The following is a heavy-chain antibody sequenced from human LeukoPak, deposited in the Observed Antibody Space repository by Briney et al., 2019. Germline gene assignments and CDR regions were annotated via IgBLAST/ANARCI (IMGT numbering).Heavy chain of an antibody. Sequence: AASVKVSCKASGGTFSSYAISWVRQAPGQGLEWMGGIIPIFGTANYAQKFQGRVTITADKSTSTAYMELSSLRSEDTAVYYCARLREMATIWRGGNWFDPWGQGTLVTVSS. D-gene: IGHD5-24*01. CDR1: GGTFSSYA. V-gene: IGHV1-69*06. CDR2: IIPIFGTA. J-gene: IGHJ5*02. CDR3: ARLREMATIWRGGNWFDP.